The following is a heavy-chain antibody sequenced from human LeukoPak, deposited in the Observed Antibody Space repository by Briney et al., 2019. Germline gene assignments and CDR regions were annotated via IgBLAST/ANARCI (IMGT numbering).Heavy chain of an antibody. CDR1: GGSIGSYY. J-gene: IGHJ3*01. D-gene: IGHD3-10*01. Sequence: SETLSLTCTVSGGSIGSYYWSWIRQPSGKGLEWIGYIYDSGRTNYNSSLKSRISISADTSKNQFSLNLGSVTAADTAVYYCARFLWFAVVGAFDLWGHGTMVTASS. CDR2: IYDSGRT. CDR3: ARFLWFAVVGAFDL. V-gene: IGHV4-59*08.